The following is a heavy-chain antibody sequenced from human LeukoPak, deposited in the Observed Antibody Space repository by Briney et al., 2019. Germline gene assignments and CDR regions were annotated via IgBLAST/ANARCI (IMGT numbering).Heavy chain of an antibody. CDR1: GGSISSRSYY. CDR3: VRHYRLNTGFDY. J-gene: IGHJ4*02. V-gene: IGHV4-39*01. Sequence: PSETLSLTCIVSGGSISSRSYYWGWIRQPPGKGLEWIESIFNSGSTYYNPSLKSRVTISVDTSKNQFSLRLSSVTAADTAVYYCVRHYRLNTGFDYWGQGTLVTVSS. CDR2: IFNSGST. D-gene: IGHD7-27*01.